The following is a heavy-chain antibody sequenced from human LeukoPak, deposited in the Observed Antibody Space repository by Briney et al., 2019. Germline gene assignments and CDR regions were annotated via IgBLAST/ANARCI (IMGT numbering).Heavy chain of an antibody. CDR3: ARDFIVVVPAAVMGIFDY. CDR1: GGSFSDNY. J-gene: IGHJ4*02. V-gene: IGHV4-34*01. Sequence: SETLSLTCTVYGGSFSDNYWNWIRQPPGKGLEWIEETNHSGSTNYNPSLKSRVTISVDTSKNQFSLKLSSVTAADTAVYYCARDFIVVVPAAVMGIFDYWGQGTLVTVSS. D-gene: IGHD2-2*01. CDR2: TNHSGST.